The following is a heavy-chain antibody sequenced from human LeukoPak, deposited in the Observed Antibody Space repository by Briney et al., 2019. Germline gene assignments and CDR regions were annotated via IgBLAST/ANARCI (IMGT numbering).Heavy chain of an antibody. CDR1: GFTFTSSA. D-gene: IGHD2-8*01. CDR2: IVVGSGNT. J-gene: IGHJ4*02. V-gene: IGHV1-58*02. Sequence: SVKVSCKASGFTFTSSAMQWVRQARGQRLAWIGWIVVGSGNTNYAQKFQERVTITRDMSTSTAYMELSSLRSEDTAVYYCAANLKGYCTNGVCGFDYWGQGTLVTVPS. CDR3: AANLKGYCTNGVCGFDY.